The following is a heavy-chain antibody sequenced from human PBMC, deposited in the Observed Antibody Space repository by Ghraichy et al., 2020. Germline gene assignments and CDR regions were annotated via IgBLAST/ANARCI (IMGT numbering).Heavy chain of an antibody. V-gene: IGHV5-51*01. CDR2: INPGDSYT. D-gene: IGHD1-7*01. Sequence: GGSLRLSCKASGYTFSNYSIAWVRQMPGKGLEWVGIINPGDSYTRYRPSFQGQVSISADKSISKAFLQWRSLKASDTGIYYCAKHRLPATTWADYDYWGQGTLVTVSS. CDR1: GYTFSNYS. J-gene: IGHJ4*02. CDR3: AKHRLPATTWADYDY.